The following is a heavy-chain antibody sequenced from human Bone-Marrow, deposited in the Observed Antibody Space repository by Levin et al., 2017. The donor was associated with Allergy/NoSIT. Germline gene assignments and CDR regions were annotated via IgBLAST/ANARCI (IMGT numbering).Heavy chain of an antibody. CDR2: INPKNART. Sequence: ASVKVSCKTSGYDFLAYAIHWVRQAPGQRIEWMGWINPKNARTKYSQSFQGRVTITRDTSASTVFMELSSLRSEDTAIYYCGRSLGYCSDATCHTPKGDYHSGMDVWGQGTTVTVSS. J-gene: IGHJ6*02. CDR3: GRSLGYCSDATCHTPKGDYHSGMDV. V-gene: IGHV1-3*01. D-gene: IGHD2-15*01. CDR1: GYDFLAYA.